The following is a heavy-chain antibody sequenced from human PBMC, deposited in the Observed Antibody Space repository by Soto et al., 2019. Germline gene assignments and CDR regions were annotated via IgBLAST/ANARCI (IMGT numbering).Heavy chain of an antibody. CDR3: ARNPYSSGWYMGWFDP. J-gene: IGHJ5*02. D-gene: IGHD6-19*01. Sequence: QVTLKESGPVLVKPTETLTLTCTVSGFSLSNARMGVSWIRQPPGKALEWLAHIFSNDEKSYSTSLKSRLTISXXTXKXXVVLTMTNMDPVDTATYYCARNPYSSGWYMGWFDPWGQGTLVTVSS. CDR2: IFSNDEK. CDR1: GFSLSNARMG. V-gene: IGHV2-26*01.